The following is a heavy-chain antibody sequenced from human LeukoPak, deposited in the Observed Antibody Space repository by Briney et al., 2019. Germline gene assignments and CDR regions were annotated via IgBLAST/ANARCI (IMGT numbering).Heavy chain of an antibody. D-gene: IGHD3-3*01. Sequence: PGGSLRLSCAASGFTFSSYTMHWVRQAPGKGLEWVAVISYDGGNKYYADSVKGRFTISRDNSKNTLYLQMNSLRAEDTAVYYCARDLLGVTDYWGQGTLVTVSS. CDR1: GFTFSSYT. CDR2: ISYDGGNK. CDR3: ARDLLGVTDY. V-gene: IGHV3-30*04. J-gene: IGHJ4*02.